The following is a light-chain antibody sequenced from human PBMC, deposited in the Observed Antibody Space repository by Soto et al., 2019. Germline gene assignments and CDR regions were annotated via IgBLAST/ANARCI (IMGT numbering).Light chain of an antibody. CDR2: GAS. CDR3: QHYGRSPPKYT. J-gene: IGKJ2*01. V-gene: IGKV3-20*01. CDR1: QSVSSSY. Sequence: EIVLTQSPGTLSLSPGERATLSCRASQSVSSSYLAWYQQKPGQAPRLLIYGASSRATGIPERFSGSGSGTDLTLTISRLEPEDFAVYYCQHYGRSPPKYTFGQGTKLEIK.